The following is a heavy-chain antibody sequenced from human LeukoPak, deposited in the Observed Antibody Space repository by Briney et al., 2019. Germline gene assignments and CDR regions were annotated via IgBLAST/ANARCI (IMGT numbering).Heavy chain of an antibody. V-gene: IGHV3-20*04. Sequence: GGSLRLSCAASGFTFDDYGMSWVRQAPGKGLEWVSGINWSGGSTGYADSVKGRFTISRDNAKNSLYLQMNSLRAEDTALYYCARRSSSWNFDYWGQGTLVTVSS. J-gene: IGHJ4*02. D-gene: IGHD6-13*01. CDR2: INWSGGST. CDR1: GFTFDDYG. CDR3: ARRSSSWNFDY.